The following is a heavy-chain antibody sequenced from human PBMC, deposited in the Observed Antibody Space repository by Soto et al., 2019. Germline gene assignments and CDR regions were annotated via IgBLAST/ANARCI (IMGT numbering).Heavy chain of an antibody. CDR1: GGSFSGYY. Sequence: PSETLSLTCAVYGGSFSGYYWSWIRQPPGKGLEWIGEINHSGSTNYNPSLKSRVTISVDTSKNQSSLKLSSVTAADTAVYYCARGGHCISTSCYRAYYYSYYGMDVWVQGTTVT. D-gene: IGHD2-2*01. V-gene: IGHV4-34*01. CDR2: INHSGST. J-gene: IGHJ6*02. CDR3: ARGGHCISTSCYRAYYYSYYGMDV.